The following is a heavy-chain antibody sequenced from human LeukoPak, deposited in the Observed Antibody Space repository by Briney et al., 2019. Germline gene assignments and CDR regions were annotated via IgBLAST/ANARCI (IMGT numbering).Heavy chain of an antibody. CDR2: IYYSGST. CDR3: ARGYGGDGFDY. V-gene: IGHV4-59*01. Sequence: PSETLSLTCTVSDDSISTYYWSWVRQPPGKGLEWIGYIYYSGSTNYNPSLKSRVTISVDTSKNQFSLKLSSVNDADTAVYYCARGYGGDGFDYWGQGTLVTVSS. J-gene: IGHJ4*02. D-gene: IGHD4-23*01. CDR1: DDSISTYY.